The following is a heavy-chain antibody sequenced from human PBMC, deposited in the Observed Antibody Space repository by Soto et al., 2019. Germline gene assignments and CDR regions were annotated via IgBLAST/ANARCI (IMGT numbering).Heavy chain of an antibody. D-gene: IGHD2-2*01. Sequence: LRLSSAASSFTITTYSMNWVRQAPGKGLEWVSFISSRNSFIYYADSVRGRFTISRDNAKNSVFLQMNSLRVEDTAVYYCARDPAGSTRPYYYGMDVWGQGTTVTVSS. CDR3: ARDPAGSTRPYYYGMDV. J-gene: IGHJ6*02. V-gene: IGHV3-21*01. CDR2: ISSRNSFI. CDR1: SFTITTYS.